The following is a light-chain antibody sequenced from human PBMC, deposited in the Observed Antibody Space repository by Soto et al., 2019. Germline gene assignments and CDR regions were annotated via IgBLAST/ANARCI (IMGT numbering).Light chain of an antibody. CDR2: GAS. Sequence: EIVMTPSPATLSLSPGERATLFFRASQSVTNNLAWYQQKPGQAPRLLIYGASSRATGIPARFSGSGSGTEFTLTISGLQSEDFAVYYCQQYNNWPITFGQGTRLEIK. V-gene: IGKV3-15*01. J-gene: IGKJ5*01. CDR3: QQYNNWPIT. CDR1: QSVTNN.